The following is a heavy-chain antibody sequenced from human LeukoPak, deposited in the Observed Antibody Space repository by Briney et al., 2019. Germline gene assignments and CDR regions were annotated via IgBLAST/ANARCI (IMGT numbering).Heavy chain of an antibody. CDR2: ISGSGGST. D-gene: IGHD3-10*01. CDR3: AKNMVRGVSPFDY. J-gene: IGHJ4*02. V-gene: IGHV3-23*01. CDR1: GFTFSSYA. Sequence: GRSLRLSCAASGFTFSSYAMSWVRQAPGKGLEWVSAISGSGGSTYYADSVKGRFTISRDNSKNTLYLQMNSLRAEDTAVYYCAKNMVRGVSPFDYWGQGTLVTVSS.